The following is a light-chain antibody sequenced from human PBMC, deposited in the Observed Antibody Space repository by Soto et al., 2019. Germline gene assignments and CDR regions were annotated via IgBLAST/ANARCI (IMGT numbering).Light chain of an antibody. V-gene: IGKV3-20*01. CDR3: QQYGSSPYT. CDR1: QSVSSSY. CDR2: GAS. J-gene: IGKJ2*01. Sequence: EIVLTQSPGTLSLSPGERATLSCRASQSVSSSYLAWYQQKPGQAPRLLIYGASSRATGIPDRFIGSGSGTDFTRTISRLEPEDFAVYYCQQYGSSPYTFGQGTKLEIK.